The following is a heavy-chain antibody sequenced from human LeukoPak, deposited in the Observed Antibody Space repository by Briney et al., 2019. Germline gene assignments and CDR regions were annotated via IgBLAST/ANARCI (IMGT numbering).Heavy chain of an antibody. D-gene: IGHD3-16*01. Sequence: SETLSLTCTVSGGSISSYYWSWIRQPPGKGLEWIGYIYYSGSTNYNPSLKSRVTISVDTSKNQFSLKLSSVTAADTAVYYCARVTLGNWFDPWGQGTLVTVSS. CDR1: GGSISSYY. V-gene: IGHV4-59*08. J-gene: IGHJ5*02. CDR2: IYYSGST. CDR3: ARVTLGNWFDP.